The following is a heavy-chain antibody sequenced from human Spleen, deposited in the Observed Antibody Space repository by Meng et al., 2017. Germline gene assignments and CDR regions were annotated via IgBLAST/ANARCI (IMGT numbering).Heavy chain of an antibody. V-gene: IGHV3-23*01. D-gene: IGHD6-13*01. CDR1: GFTFSSYA. Sequence: EVQLLESGGGLVQPGGSLRLSCAASGFTFSSYAMNWVRHAPGKGLEWVSSMTGTTFDTYYAQSVKGRFTVSRDNSKNTLTLQMNSLRVEDTATYYCAKSSPYGTTWWGGGTFWGQGTLVTVSS. CDR2: MTGTTFDT. CDR3: AKSSPYGTTWWGGGTF. J-gene: IGHJ4*02.